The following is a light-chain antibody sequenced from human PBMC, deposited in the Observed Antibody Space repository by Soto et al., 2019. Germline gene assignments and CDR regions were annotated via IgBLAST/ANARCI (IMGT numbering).Light chain of an antibody. Sequence: QPVLTQTPSASGTPGQRVTLSCSGSSSNIGSSYINWYQQLTGPAPKLLIYSNNQRSSGVPDRFSGSKSGTSASLVISGFRSEDEADYDCAAWDDSLSGVLFGGGSKGTVL. CDR2: SNN. CDR3: AAWDDSLSGVL. V-gene: IGLV1-47*02. J-gene: IGLJ2*01. CDR1: SSNIGSSY.